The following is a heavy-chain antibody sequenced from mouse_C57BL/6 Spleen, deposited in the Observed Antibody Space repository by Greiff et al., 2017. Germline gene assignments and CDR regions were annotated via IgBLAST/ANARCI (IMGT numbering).Heavy chain of an antibody. Sequence: QVQLQQSGPGLVQPSQSLSITCTVSGFSLTSYGVHWVRQSPGKGLEWLGVIWSGGSTDYNAAFISRLSISKDNSKSQVFFKMNSLQADDTAIYYCARKAVYYGSSPLAMDYWGQGTSVTVSS. D-gene: IGHD1-1*01. CDR1: GFSLTSYG. V-gene: IGHV2-2*01. J-gene: IGHJ4*01. CDR2: IWSGGST. CDR3: ARKAVYYGSSPLAMDY.